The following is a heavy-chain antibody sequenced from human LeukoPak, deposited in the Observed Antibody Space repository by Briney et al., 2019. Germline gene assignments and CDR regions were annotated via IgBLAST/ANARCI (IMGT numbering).Heavy chain of an antibody. V-gene: IGHV4-59*01. CDR2: IYYSGST. Sequence: PSETLSLTCTVSGGSISSYYWSWIRQPPGKGLEWIGYIYYSGSTNYNPSLKSRVTISVDTSKNQFSLKLSSVTAADTAVYYCARITKVHDAFDIWGQGTMVTVSS. J-gene: IGHJ3*02. D-gene: IGHD1-1*01. CDR3: ARITKVHDAFDI. CDR1: GGSISSYY.